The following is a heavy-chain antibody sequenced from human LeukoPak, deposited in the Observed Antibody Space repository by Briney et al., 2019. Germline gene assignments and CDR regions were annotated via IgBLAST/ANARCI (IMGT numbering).Heavy chain of an antibody. CDR2: INQAGSDK. J-gene: IGHJ4*02. D-gene: IGHD3-10*01. V-gene: IGHV3-7*01. CDR3: ARDYHTSGSH. Sequence: GGSLRLSCAASGFTFSSSWMAWVRQTPGKGLEWVANINQAGSDKNYVDSVKGRFTISRDNGKNSLYLQMNSLRAEDTALYYCARDYHTSGSHWGQGTLVIVSS. CDR1: GFTFSSSW.